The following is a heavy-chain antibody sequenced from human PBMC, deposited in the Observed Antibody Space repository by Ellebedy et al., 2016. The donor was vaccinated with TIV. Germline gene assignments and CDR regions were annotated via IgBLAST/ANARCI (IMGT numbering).Heavy chain of an antibody. CDR2: IYTSGSN. V-gene: IGHV4-4*07. CDR3: ARDHRGSGWSYGAFNI. CDR1: GGSISTYY. Sequence: MPSETLSLTCTVSGGSISTYYWSCIRQPAGKGLEWIGRIYTSGSNNYNPSLKSRVTMSVDTSKNQLSLKLSTVTAAGTAVDYCARDHRGSGWSYGAFNIWGQGTMVTVSS. J-gene: IGHJ3*02. D-gene: IGHD6-19*01.